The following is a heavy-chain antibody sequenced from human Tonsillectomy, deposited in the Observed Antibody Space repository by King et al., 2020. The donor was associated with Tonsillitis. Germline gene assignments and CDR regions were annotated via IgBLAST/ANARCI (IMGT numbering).Heavy chain of an antibody. CDR3: ATERGGYCSGGSCYWFDP. V-gene: IGHV4-30-4*07. Sequence: QLQESGPGLVKPSQTLSLTCAVSGGSISSGGYSWSWIRQPPGKGLEWIGYIYYSGSTYYNPSLKSRVTISVDTSKNQFSLTLSTVTAADTAVYYCATERGGYCSGGSCYWFDPWGQGTPVTVSS. CDR1: GGSISSGGYS. D-gene: IGHD2-15*01. CDR2: IYYSGST. J-gene: IGHJ5*02.